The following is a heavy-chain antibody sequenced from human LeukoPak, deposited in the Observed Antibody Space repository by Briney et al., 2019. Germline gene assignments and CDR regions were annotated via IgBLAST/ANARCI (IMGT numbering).Heavy chain of an antibody. V-gene: IGHV4-39*01. J-gene: IGHJ6*02. CDR2: IYYSGST. CDR3: ARGRISYHGLDV. CDR1: GGSISSSSYY. Sequence: SETLSLTCTVSGGSISSSSYYWGWIRQPPGKGLEWIGSIYYSGSTYYNPSLKSRVTISVDTSKNQFSLKLSSVTAADTAVYYCARGRISYHGLDVWGQGTTVTVSS.